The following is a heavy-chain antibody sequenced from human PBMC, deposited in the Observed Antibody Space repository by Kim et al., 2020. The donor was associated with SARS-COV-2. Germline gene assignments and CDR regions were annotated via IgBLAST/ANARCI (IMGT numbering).Heavy chain of an antibody. CDR2: ISPDGSNK. Sequence: GWSLRLSCAPSGFTFSTYTMQWVRRAPGKGLEWVAVISPDGSNKYYADSVKGRFAISRDNSRNTLYLQISSLRVEDTAVYFCARDWLPDYWGQGTLLTVSS. D-gene: IGHD5-12*01. J-gene: IGHJ4*02. V-gene: IGHV3-30*09. CDR1: GFTFSTYT. CDR3: ARDWLPDY.